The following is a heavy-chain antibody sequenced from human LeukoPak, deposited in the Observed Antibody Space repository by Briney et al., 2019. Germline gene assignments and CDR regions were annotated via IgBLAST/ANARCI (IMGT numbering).Heavy chain of an antibody. J-gene: IGHJ6*03. D-gene: IGHD5-12*01. Sequence: SETLSLTCTVSGASISSGNSYWSWIRQPPGKGLEWIGYIYHSGSTYYNPSLKSRVTISVDTSKNQFSLKLSSVTAADTAVYYCARSNCGYDSIPNYMDVWGKGTTVTVSS. V-gene: IGHV4-30-4*08. CDR3: ARSNCGYDSIPNYMDV. CDR2: IYHSGST. CDR1: GASISSGNSY.